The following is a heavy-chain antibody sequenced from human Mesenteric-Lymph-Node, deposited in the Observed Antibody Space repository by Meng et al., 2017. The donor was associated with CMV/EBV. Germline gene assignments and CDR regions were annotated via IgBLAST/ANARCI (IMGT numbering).Heavy chain of an antibody. CDR3: AREGGYDQGLAY. Sequence: SQTLSLTCAISGDSVSSNSAAWNWIRQSPSRGLEWLGRTYYRSEWYNDYAVSVKTRISINPDTSKNQFSLQLNSVTPEDTAVYYCAREGGYDQGLAYWGEGTLVTVSS. CDR1: GDSVSSNSAA. V-gene: IGHV6-1*01. D-gene: IGHD5-12*01. CDR2: TYYRSEWYN. J-gene: IGHJ4*02.